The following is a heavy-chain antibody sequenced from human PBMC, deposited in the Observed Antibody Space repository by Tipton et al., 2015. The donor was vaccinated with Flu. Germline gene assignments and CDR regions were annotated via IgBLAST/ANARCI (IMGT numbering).Heavy chain of an antibody. CDR3: ARDHPPSITVLGEITDYFGMDV. CDR1: GFTFSRYA. D-gene: IGHD3-3*01. Sequence: SLRLSCAASGFTFSRYAMSWVRQAPGKGLEWVASLSGGGGTTFFADSVKGRFTISRDFSKNTLYLQMNSLRADDTAVYYCARDHPPSITVLGEITDYFGMDVWGQGTTVTVSS. V-gene: IGHV3-23*01. J-gene: IGHJ6*02. CDR2: LSGGGGTT.